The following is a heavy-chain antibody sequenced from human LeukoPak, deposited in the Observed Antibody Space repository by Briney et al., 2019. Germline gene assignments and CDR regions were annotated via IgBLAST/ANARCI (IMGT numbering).Heavy chain of an antibody. Sequence: GGSLRLSCAASGFSFSTYWMSWVRQAPGKGLEWVANIKQDGSEKYYVDSAKGRFTISRDNAKNSLYLQMNSLTAEDTAVYYCATDLGSSRPNFWGQGIQVTVSS. D-gene: IGHD6-13*01. CDR3: ATDLGSSRPNF. CDR1: GFSFSTYW. V-gene: IGHV3-7*01. CDR2: IKQDGSEK. J-gene: IGHJ4*02.